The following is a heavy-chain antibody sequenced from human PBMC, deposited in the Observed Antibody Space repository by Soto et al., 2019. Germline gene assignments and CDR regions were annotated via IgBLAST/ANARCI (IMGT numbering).Heavy chain of an antibody. CDR3: SHGYSQYFNS. V-gene: IGHV3-15*07. CDR1: GATLSTIW. D-gene: IGHD4-17*01. Sequence: GGSLRLSCAVSGATLSTIWMNWVRQAPGKGPEWVGRIKSTAAGGTADFAAPVKGRFTISRDDSENTVHLQMNGLKSEDTGVYYCSHGYSQYFNSWGQGTPVTVSS. CDR2: IKSTAAGGTA. J-gene: IGHJ4*02.